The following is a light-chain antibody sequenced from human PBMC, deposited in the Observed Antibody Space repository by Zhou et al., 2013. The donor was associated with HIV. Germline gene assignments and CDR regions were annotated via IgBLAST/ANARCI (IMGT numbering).Light chain of an antibody. V-gene: IGKV3-20*01. CDR1: QSVRSSY. CDR3: QQYASSPRT. Sequence: EIVLTQSPGTLSLSPGERATLSCRASQSVRSSYLAWYQQKPGQAPRLLIYGASSRAPGIPDRFSGSGSGTDFTLTISRLEPEDFAVYSCQQYASSPRTFGQGTKVEIK. J-gene: IGKJ1*01. CDR2: GAS.